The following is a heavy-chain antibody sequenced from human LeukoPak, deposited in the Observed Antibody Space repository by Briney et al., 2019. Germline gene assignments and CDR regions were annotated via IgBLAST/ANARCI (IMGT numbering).Heavy chain of an antibody. CDR1: GFTFSNYD. D-gene: IGHD5-24*01. V-gene: IGHV3-21*01. Sequence: GGSLRLSCAASGFTFSNYDMHWVRQAPGKGLEWVSAISSSSSYIYYADSIKGRFTISRDNAENSLYLQMTSLRAVDTAVYFCARGEEKATITALDSWGQGTLVTVSS. J-gene: IGHJ4*02. CDR2: ISSSSSYI. CDR3: ARGEEKATITALDS.